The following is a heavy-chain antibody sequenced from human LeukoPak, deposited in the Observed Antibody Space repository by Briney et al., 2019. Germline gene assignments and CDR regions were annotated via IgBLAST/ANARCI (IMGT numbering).Heavy chain of an antibody. CDR2: IIPIFGTA. V-gene: IGHV1-69*05. CDR3: ARERLSRVAMVSFDY. J-gene: IGHJ4*02. CDR1: GGTFSSYA. Sequence: SVKVSCKASGGTFSSYAISWVRQAPGQGLEWMGRIIPIFGTANYAQKFQGRVTITTDESTSTAYMELSSLRSEDTAVYYCARERLSRVAMVSFDYWDQGTLVTVSS. D-gene: IGHD5-18*01.